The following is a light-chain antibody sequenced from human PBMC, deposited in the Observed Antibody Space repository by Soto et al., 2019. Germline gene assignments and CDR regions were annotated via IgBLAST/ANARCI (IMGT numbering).Light chain of an antibody. CDR3: QQFNNYPLT. CDR1: QSISSW. V-gene: IGKV1-5*01. CDR2: DAS. J-gene: IGKJ4*01. Sequence: DIQMTQSPSTLSASVGDRVAITCRASQSISSWLAWYQQIPGKAPSLLIYDASGLESGVPSRFSGSGSETDFSLTISGLQPEDSATYYCQQFNNYPLTFGGGTKVDIK.